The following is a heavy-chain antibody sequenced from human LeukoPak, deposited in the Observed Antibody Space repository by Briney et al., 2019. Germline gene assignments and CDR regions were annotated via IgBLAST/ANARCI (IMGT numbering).Heavy chain of an antibody. CDR1: VGTFSSYA. V-gene: IGHV1-69*05. CDR2: IIPIFGTA. Sequence: SVKVSCKASVGTFSSYAISWVRQAPGQGLEWIGGIIPIFGTANYAQKFQGRVTITTDESTSTAYMELSSLRSEDTAVYYCAREFEYYYDSSGWNYFDYWGQGTLVTVSS. CDR3: AREFEYYYDSSGWNYFDY. J-gene: IGHJ4*02. D-gene: IGHD3-22*01.